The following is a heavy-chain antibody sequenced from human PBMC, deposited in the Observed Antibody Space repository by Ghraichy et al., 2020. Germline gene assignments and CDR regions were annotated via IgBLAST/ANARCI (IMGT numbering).Heavy chain of an antibody. CDR3: ARDLDY. Sequence: GILNISCAVSGITFSSYSMNWVRQAPGKGLEWVSYISSSGSTIYYADSVKGRFTISRDNAKNSLYLQMNSLREEDTAVYHCARDLDYWGQGTLVTVSS. CDR1: GITFSSYS. CDR2: ISSSGSTI. V-gene: IGHV3-48*02. J-gene: IGHJ4*02.